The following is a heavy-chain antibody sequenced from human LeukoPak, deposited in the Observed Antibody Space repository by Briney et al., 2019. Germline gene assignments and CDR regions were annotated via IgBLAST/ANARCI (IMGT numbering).Heavy chain of an antibody. CDR3: AREPVYCGGDCYFDY. CDR1: GFTFSSYE. D-gene: IGHD2-21*02. CDR2: ISSCGSTI. V-gene: IGHV3-48*03. J-gene: IGHJ4*02. Sequence: QPGGSLRLSCAASGFTFSSYEMNWVRQAPGKGLEWVSYISSCGSTIYYADSVKGRFTISRDNAKNSLYLQMNSLRAEDTAVYYCAREPVYCGGDCYFDYWGQGTLVTVSS.